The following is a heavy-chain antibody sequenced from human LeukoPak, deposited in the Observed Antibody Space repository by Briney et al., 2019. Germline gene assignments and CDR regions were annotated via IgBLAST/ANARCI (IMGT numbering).Heavy chain of an antibody. D-gene: IGHD2/OR15-2a*01. CDR2: IYPGDSDT. V-gene: IGHV5-51*01. CDR1: GYSFTNYW. Sequence: GESLKIYCKGSGYSFTNYWIGWVRQMPGKGLEWMGIIYPGDSDTRYSPSSQGQVTISADKSISPAYLQWSSLKASDTAMYYCARHRENIDYNWFDPWGQGTLVTVSS. CDR3: ARHRENIDYNWFDP. J-gene: IGHJ5*02.